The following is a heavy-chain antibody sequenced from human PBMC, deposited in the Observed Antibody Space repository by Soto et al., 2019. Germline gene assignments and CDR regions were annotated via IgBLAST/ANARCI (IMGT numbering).Heavy chain of an antibody. V-gene: IGHV1-69*06. CDR3: AREVLRYFDWLPNYYYYGMDV. CDR2: IIPIFGTA. CDR1: GGTFSSYA. D-gene: IGHD3-9*01. J-gene: IGHJ6*02. Sequence: QVQLVQSGAEVKKPGSSVKVSCKASGGTFSSYAISWVRQAPGQGLEWMGGIIPIFGTANYAQKFQGRVTNTADKTTSTAYMELSSLRSEDTAVYYCAREVLRYFDWLPNYYYYGMDVWGQGTTVTVSS.